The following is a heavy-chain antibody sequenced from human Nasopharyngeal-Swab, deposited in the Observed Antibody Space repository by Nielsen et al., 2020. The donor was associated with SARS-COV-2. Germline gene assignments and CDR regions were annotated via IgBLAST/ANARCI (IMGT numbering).Heavy chain of an antibody. J-gene: IGHJ5*02. CDR2: IDTDGSVT. Sequence: GGSLRLSCAASGFTFRSYWMHWVRQVPGEGLVWVSLIDTDGSVTNYADSVQGRFTISRDNAKNSLYLQMNSLRAEDTAIYYCGRDLGGYGGSWGQGALVIVSS. V-gene: IGHV3-74*01. D-gene: IGHD5-12*01. CDR3: GRDLGGYGGS. CDR1: GFTFRSYW.